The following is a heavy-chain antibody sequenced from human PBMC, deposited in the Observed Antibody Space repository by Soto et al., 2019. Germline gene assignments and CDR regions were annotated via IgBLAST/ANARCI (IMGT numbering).Heavy chain of an antibody. J-gene: IGHJ5*01. CDR1: GCRFTRYG. CDR3: VKGGWLDF. CDR2: ISAYNGNT. Sequence: GDSVRDCCSAAGCRFTRYGSSWVRQAPGQGLEWMGWISAYNGNTNYAQKLQGRVTMTTDTSTSTAYMELRSLRSDDTALYHCVKGGWLDFWGQRDLVTVSS. V-gene: IGHV1-18*01.